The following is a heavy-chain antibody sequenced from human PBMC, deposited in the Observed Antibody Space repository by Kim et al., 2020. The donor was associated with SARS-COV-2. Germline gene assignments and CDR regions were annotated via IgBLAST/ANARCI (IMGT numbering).Heavy chain of an antibody. CDR1: GYSFTSYW. J-gene: IGHJ6*02. V-gene: IGHV5-51*01. CDR2: IYPGDSDT. D-gene: IGHD5-12*01. Sequence: GESLKISCKGSGYSFTSYWIGWVRQMPGKGLEWMGIIYPGDSDTRYSPSFQGQVTISADKSISTAYLQWSSLKASDTAMYYCARPSLASFDVDIVATIAPNYYYYGMDVWGQGTTVTVSS. CDR3: ARPSLASFDVDIVATIAPNYYYYGMDV.